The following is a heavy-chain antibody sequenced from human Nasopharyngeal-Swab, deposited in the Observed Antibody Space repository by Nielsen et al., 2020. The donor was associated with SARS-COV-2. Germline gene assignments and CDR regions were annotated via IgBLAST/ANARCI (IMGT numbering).Heavy chain of an antibody. D-gene: IGHD3-22*01. CDR2: ISGSGFT. CDR3: AKDWLYTSAWYGGS. V-gene: IGHV3-23*01. Sequence: WIRQPPGKGLEWVSSISGSGFTYYSDSVKGRFTISRDNSMDTLYLQMNSLRAEDTATYYCAKDWLYTSAWYGGSWGQGTLVTVS. J-gene: IGHJ5*02.